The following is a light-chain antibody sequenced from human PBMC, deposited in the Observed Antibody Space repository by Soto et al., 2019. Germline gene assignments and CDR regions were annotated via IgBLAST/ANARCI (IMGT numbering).Light chain of an antibody. CDR1: QSVSSDC. CDR2: GAS. J-gene: IGKJ1*01. Sequence: EIVLTQSPGILSVSPGERATLSCRASQSVSSDCLAWYRQRPGQAPRLLIYGASTRATGTPDRISGSVSGTDFTLTISRLEPEDFAVYYCQQCGSSRRTFGQGTRVEIK. V-gene: IGKV3-20*01. CDR3: QQCGSSRRT.